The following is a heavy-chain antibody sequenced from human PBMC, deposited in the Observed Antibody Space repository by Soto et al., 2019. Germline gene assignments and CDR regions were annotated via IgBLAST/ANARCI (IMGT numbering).Heavy chain of an antibody. CDR2: IYYSGST. V-gene: IGHV4-31*03. J-gene: IGHJ6*03. CDR3: ARVEVPAAEISYYYYYMDV. Sequence: PSETLSLTCTVSGGSISSGGYYWSWIRQHPGKGLEWIGYIYYSGSTYYNPSLKSRVTISVDTSKNQFSLKLSSVTAADTAVYYCARVEVPAAEISYYYYYMDVWGKGTTVTVSS. D-gene: IGHD2-2*01. CDR1: GGSISSGGYY.